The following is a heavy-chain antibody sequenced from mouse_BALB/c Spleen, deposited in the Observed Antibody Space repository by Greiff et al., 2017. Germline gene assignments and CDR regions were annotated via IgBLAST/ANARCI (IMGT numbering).Heavy chain of an antibody. CDR1: GYTFTSYD. CDR3: ARERCYDVVSMDY. Sequence: QVQLQQSGAELVKPGASVKLSCKASGYTFTSYDINWVRQRPEQGLEWIGWIYPGDGSTKYNEKFKGKATLTADKSSSTAYMQLSSLTSENSAVYVCARERCYDVVSMDYWGQGTSVTVSS. V-gene: IGHV1S56*01. J-gene: IGHJ4*01. CDR2: IYPGDGST. D-gene: IGHD2-12*01.